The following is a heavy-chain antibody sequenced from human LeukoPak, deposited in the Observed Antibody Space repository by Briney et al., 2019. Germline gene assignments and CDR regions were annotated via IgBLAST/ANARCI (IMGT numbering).Heavy chain of an antibody. D-gene: IGHD1-26*01. CDR3: AKDVGKWESLHFFDY. Sequence: GGSLRLSCLTSGFTLSTNAMSWVRQAPGKGLEWITGISGSGASTYYADSVKGRFTISRDDSRNTLYLQMNSLRGDDTAVYYCAKDVGKWESLHFFDYWGQGTLVTVSS. J-gene: IGHJ4*02. CDR2: ISGSGAST. V-gene: IGHV3-23*01. CDR1: GFTLSTNA.